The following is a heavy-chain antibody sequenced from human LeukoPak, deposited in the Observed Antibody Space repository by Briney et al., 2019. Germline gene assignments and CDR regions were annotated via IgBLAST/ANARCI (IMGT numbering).Heavy chain of an antibody. CDR3: ARAYYDSSDDAFDI. CDR1: GGTFSSYA. J-gene: IGHJ3*02. CDR2: IIPIFGTA. V-gene: IGHV1-69*06. Sequence: RASVKVSCKASGGTFSSYAISWVRQAPGQGLEWMGGIIPIFGTANYAQKFQGRVTITADKSTSTAYMELSSLRSEDTAVYYCARAYYDSSDDAFDIWGQGTTVTVSS. D-gene: IGHD3-22*01.